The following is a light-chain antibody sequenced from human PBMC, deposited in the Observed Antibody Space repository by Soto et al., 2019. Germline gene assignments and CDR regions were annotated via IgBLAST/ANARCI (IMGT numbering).Light chain of an antibody. Sequence: QSALTQPRSVSGSPGQSVTISCTETSSDIGGYNYVSWYQQHPGKAPKIMIYDVSKRPSGVPDRFSGSKSGNTASLTISGLQAEDEADYYCCSYAGSYTWVFGGGTKLTVL. CDR3: CSYAGSYTWV. J-gene: IGLJ3*02. V-gene: IGLV2-11*01. CDR2: DVS. CDR1: SSDIGGYNY.